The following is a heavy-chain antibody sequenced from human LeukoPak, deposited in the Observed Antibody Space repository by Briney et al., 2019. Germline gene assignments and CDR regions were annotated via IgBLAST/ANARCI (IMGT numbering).Heavy chain of an antibody. J-gene: IGHJ3*01. CDR1: GYSFNNYW. V-gene: IGHV5-51*01. CDR3: ARQGGSGTFRAFNV. Sequence: GESLQISCQGSGYSFNNYWIGWMRQMPGNGLEWMGIIHPGDSDIRYSPSFQGLVTISADMSISTAYLQWSSLKASDTAKYYCARQGGSGTFRAFNVWGQGTMVTVSS. D-gene: IGHD3-10*01. CDR2: IHPGDSDI.